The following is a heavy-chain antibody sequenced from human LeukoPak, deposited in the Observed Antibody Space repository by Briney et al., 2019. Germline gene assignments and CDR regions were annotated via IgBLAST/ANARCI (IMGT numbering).Heavy chain of an antibody. Sequence: PVASVKVSCKASGYTFTSYAMNWVRQAPGQGLEWMGWISGYNGDSKYAQKVQDRVTMTIDTSTSTSFMELRSLKSDDTAVYYCARVRWSGVVVVVTPFDFWGQGTPVTVSS. CDR3: ARVRWSGVVVVVTPFDF. CDR1: GYTFTSYA. J-gene: IGHJ4*02. D-gene: IGHD3-22*01. CDR2: ISGYNGDS. V-gene: IGHV1-18*01.